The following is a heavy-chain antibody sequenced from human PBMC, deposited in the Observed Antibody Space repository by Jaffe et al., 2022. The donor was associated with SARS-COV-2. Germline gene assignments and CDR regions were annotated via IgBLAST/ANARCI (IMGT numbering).Heavy chain of an antibody. CDR3: AKQRYSSSIYWYFDL. D-gene: IGHD6-13*01. CDR2: INSDGSST. CDR1: GFTFSSYW. Sequence: EVQLVESGGGLVQPGGSLRLSCAASGFTFSSYWMHWVRQAPGKGLVWVSRINSDGSSTSYADSVKGRFTISRDNAKNTLYLQMNSLRAEDTAVYYCAKQRYSSSIYWYFDLWGRGTLVTVSS. V-gene: IGHV3-74*01. J-gene: IGHJ2*01.